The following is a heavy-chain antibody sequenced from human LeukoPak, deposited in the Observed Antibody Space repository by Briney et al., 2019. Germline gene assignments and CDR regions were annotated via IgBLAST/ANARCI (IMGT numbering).Heavy chain of an antibody. CDR3: ARDSTYDSSGYYWFDP. CDR1: GGSISSYY. CDR2: IYTSGST. D-gene: IGHD3-22*01. Sequence: SETLSLTCTVSGGSISSYYWSWIRQPAGKGLEWIGRIYTSGSTDYNPSLKSRVTMSVDTSKNQFSLKLSSVTAADTAVYYCARDSTYDSSGYYWFDPWGQGTLVTVSP. J-gene: IGHJ5*02. V-gene: IGHV4-4*07.